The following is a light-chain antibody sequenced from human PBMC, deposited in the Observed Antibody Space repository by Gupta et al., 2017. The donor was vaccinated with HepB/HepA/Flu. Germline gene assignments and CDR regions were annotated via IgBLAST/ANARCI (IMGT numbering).Light chain of an antibody. Sequence: QAVVTQAPSLTVSPGGTVTLTCGSSTGPVTSGHDPYWFQQKPGQVPKTLIYHTNKKHSWTPARFSASLRGGRAALTLSGAQPADEADYYCWLADNGALIFGGGTRLTVL. V-gene: IGLV7-46*01. CDR3: WLADNGALI. J-gene: IGLJ2*01. CDR1: TGPVTSGHD. CDR2: HTN.